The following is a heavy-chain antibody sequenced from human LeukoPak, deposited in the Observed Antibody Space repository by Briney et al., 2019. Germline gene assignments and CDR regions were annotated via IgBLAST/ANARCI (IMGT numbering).Heavy chain of an antibody. CDR1: GDSVSSNSAA. Sequence: SQTLSLTCALSGDSVSSNSAAWHWLRQSPSRGLEWLGRTYYRSKWYNDYAVSVKSRITINPDTSKNQFSLQLNSVTPEDTAVYYCAREFGWELPRYYFDYWGQGTLVTVSS. J-gene: IGHJ4*02. D-gene: IGHD1-26*01. V-gene: IGHV6-1*01. CDR3: AREFGWELPRYYFDY. CDR2: TYYRSKWYN.